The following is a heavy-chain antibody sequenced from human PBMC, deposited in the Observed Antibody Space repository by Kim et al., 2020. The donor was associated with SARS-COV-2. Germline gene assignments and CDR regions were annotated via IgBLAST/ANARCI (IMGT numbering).Heavy chain of an antibody. CDR3: AKVGVDWYFDL. Sequence: GGSLRLSCAASGFTFSRTWMYWVRQAPGKGLVWISRINTDGSSITYADSVKGRFTISRDNAKNTLHLQMNTLTAEDTAVYYCAKVGVDWYFDLWGRGTLVTVPS. CDR1: GFTFSRTW. V-gene: IGHV3-74*01. CDR2: INTDGSSI. D-gene: IGHD3-16*01. J-gene: IGHJ2*01.